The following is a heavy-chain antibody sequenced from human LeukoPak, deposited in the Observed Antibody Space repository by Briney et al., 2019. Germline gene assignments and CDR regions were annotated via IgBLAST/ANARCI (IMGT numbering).Heavy chain of an antibody. CDR3: AREWMGNGDYDY. V-gene: IGHV3-74*01. Sequence: QPGGSLRLSCAASGFTFSSYAMHWVRQAPGKGLVWVSRINSDGSSTSYADSVKGRFTISRDNAKNTLYLQMNSLRAEDTAVYYCAREWMGNGDYDYWGQGTLVTVSS. CDR2: INSDGSST. D-gene: IGHD4-17*01. J-gene: IGHJ4*02. CDR1: GFTFSSYA.